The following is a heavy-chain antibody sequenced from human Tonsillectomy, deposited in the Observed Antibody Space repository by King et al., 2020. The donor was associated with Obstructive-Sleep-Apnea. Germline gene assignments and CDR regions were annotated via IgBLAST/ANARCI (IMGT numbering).Heavy chain of an antibody. J-gene: IGHJ4*02. CDR1: GFTFSSYV. CDR3: ARDPTAGAPRFDY. V-gene: IGHV3-33*01. D-gene: IGHD6-13*01. Sequence: VQLVESGGGVVQPGRSLRLSCTPSGFTFSSYVIHWVRQAPGKGLEWVAVIWSDGSNEFYGASVKGRFTISRDNSKNTVYLQMNSLRAEDTAVYFCARDPTAGAPRFDYWGQGTLVTVSS. CDR2: IWSDGSNE.